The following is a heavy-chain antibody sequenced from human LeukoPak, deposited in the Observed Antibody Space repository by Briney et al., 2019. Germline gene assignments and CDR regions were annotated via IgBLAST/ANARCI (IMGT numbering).Heavy chain of an antibody. CDR1: GYTFTSYA. CDR3: ARDPALIAVSGNDAFDI. CDR2: ISAYNGNT. D-gene: IGHD6-19*01. Sequence: GASVKVSCKASGYTFTSYAITWVRQAAGQGLEWMGLISAYNGNTNYAQKLQGRVTMTTDTSTSTAYMELRSLRSDDTAVYYCARDPALIAVSGNDAFDIWGQGTMVTVSS. V-gene: IGHV1-18*01. J-gene: IGHJ3*02.